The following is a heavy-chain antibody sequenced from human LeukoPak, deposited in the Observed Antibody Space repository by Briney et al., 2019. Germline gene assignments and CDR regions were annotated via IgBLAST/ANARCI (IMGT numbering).Heavy chain of an antibody. D-gene: IGHD5-12*01. J-gene: IGHJ4*02. CDR1: GFTFSSYG. CDR3: ARVGYSGWNLEY. Sequence: GGSLRLSCAASGFTFSSYGMHWVRQAPGKGLEWAAFIRYDGSNKYYADSVKGRFTISRDNSKNTLYLQMNSLRAEDTAVYYCARVGYSGWNLEYWGQGTLVTVSS. CDR2: IRYDGSNK. V-gene: IGHV3-30*02.